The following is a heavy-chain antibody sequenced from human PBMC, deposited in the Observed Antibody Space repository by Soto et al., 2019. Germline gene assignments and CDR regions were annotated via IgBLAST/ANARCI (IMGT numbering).Heavy chain of an antibody. D-gene: IGHD3-16*01. CDR3: ARVTLLGLDAFDI. J-gene: IGHJ3*02. V-gene: IGHV1-46*03. CDR1: GYTFTSYY. CDR2: TNPSGGST. Sequence: ASVKVSCKASGYTFTSYYMHWVRQAPGQGLEWMGITNPSGGSTSYAQKFQGRVTMTRDTSTSTVYMELSSLRSEDTAVYYCARVTLLGLDAFDIWGQGTMVTVSS.